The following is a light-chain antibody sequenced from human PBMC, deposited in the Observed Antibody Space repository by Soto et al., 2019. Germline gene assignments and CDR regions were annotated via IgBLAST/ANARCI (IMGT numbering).Light chain of an antibody. V-gene: IGLV2-14*01. J-gene: IGLJ1*01. Sequence: QSALTQPASVSGSPGQSITISCTGTSSDVGGYNFVSWYQHHPGKAPKLIIYQVSNRPSGASNRFSGSKSGNTASLTISGLQAEDEADYYCSSYAGNNNYVFGTGTKLTVL. CDR3: SSYAGNNNYV. CDR1: SSDVGGYNF. CDR2: QVS.